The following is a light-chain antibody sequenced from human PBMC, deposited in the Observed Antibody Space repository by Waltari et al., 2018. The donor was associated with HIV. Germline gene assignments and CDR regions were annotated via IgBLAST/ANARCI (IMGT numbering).Light chain of an antibody. V-gene: IGKV4-1*01. CDR3: QQYYSTPFT. J-gene: IGKJ3*01. CDR2: WAS. Sequence: DIVMTQSPDSLAVSLGERATINCQTSQSVLYSSNNKNYLAWYQQNPGQPPKLLIYWASTRESGVPDRFSGSGSGTDFTLTISSLQAEDVAVYYCQQYYSTPFTFGPGTKVDIK. CDR1: QSVLYSSNNKNY.